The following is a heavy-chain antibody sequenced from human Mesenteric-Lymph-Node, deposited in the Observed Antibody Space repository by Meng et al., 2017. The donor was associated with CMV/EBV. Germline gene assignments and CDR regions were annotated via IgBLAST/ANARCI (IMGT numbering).Heavy chain of an antibody. CDR1: GYSISSGYF. D-gene: IGHD1-14*01. Sequence: SETLSLTCTVSGYSISSGYFWGWIRQPPGKGLEWIGTIYHSGDTYYNPSLKSRVTISVDTSKNQFSLKLSSVTAADTAVYYCATRQEPDYWGQGTLVTVSS. V-gene: IGHV4-38-2*02. CDR2: IYHSGDT. CDR3: ATRQEPDY. J-gene: IGHJ4*02.